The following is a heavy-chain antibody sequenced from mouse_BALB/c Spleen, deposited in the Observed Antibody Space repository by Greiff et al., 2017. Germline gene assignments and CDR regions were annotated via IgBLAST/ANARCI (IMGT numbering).Heavy chain of an antibody. CDR1: GFTFSDYY. CDR2: ISDGGSYT. D-gene: IGHD2-1*01. J-gene: IGHJ3*01. V-gene: IGHV5-4*02. CDR3: ARGSYGNWFAY. Sequence: EVKLVESGGGLVKPGGSLKLSCAASGFTFSDYYMYWVRQTPEKRLEWVATISDGGSYTYYPDSVKGRFTISRDNAKNNLYLQMSSLKSEDTAMYYCARGSYGNWFAYWGQGTLVTVSA.